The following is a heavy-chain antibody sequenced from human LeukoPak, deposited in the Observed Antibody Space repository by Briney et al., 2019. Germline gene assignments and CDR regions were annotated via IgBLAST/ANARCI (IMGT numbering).Heavy chain of an antibody. CDR2: IYPGDSDT. D-gene: IGHD2-2*02. J-gene: IGHJ3*02. V-gene: IGHV5-51*01. Sequence: PGESLKISCKGSGYSFTSYWIGWVRQMPGKGLEWMGIIYPGDSDTRYSPSFQGQVTISADKSISTAYLQWSSLKASDTAMYYCARRIVVVPAAIGPDAFDIWGQGTMVTVSS. CDR1: GYSFTSYW. CDR3: ARRIVVVPAAIGPDAFDI.